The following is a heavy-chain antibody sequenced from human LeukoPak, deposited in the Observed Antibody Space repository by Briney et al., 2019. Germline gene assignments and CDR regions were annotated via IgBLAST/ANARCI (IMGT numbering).Heavy chain of an antibody. CDR1: GFTFSSYS. V-gene: IGHV3-23*01. CDR3: GRYYVMDV. Sequence: PGGSLRLSCGASGFTFSSYSMNWVRQAPGKGLEWVSTISDSGGSTYYADSVKGRFTISRDNSKSTLYLQMNSLRAEDTAVYYCGRYYVMDVWGQGTSVTVSS. CDR2: ISDSGGST. J-gene: IGHJ6*02.